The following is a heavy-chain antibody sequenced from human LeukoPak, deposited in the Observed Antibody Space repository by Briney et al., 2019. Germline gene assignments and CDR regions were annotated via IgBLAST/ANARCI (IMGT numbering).Heavy chain of an antibody. CDR2: IYSGGST. D-gene: IGHD2-15*01. J-gene: IGHJ6*02. CDR3: ASDLRYCSGGSCYPSLVLDV. CDR1: GFTVSSNY. Sequence: PGGSLRLSCAASGFTVSSNYMSWVRQAPGKGLGWVSVIYSGGSTYYADSVKGRFTISRDNSKNTLYLQMNSLRAEDTAVYYCASDLRYCSGGSCYPSLVLDVWGQGTTVTVSS. V-gene: IGHV3-66*01.